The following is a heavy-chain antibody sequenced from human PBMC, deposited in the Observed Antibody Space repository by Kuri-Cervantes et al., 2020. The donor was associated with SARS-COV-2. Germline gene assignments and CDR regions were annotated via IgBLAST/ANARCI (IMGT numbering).Heavy chain of an antibody. CDR1: GGSISSFY. V-gene: IGHV4-59*08. Sequence: GSLRLSCTVSGGSISSFYWSWIRQPPGKGLEWIGSIYYSGSTNYKPSLKSRVTISVDTSKNQFSLKLSSVTAADTAVYYCARRLKDGPPDYWGQGPLVTVSS. CDR3: ARRLKDGPPDY. J-gene: IGHJ4*02. CDR2: IYYSGST.